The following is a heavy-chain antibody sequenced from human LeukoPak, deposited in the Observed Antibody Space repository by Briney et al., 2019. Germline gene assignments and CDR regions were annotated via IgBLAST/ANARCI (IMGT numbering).Heavy chain of an antibody. CDR3: AKNREGGSTCLDC. Sequence: PGGSLRLSCAASGFTFSSYAMSWVRQAPGKGLKWVSVISGSGGSTNYAGSVKGRFTISRDNSENTLYLQMNSLRAEDTAVYYCAKNREGGSTCLDCWGQGTLLTVSS. J-gene: IGHJ4*02. CDR2: ISGSGGST. D-gene: IGHD1-26*01. CDR1: GFTFSSYA. V-gene: IGHV3-23*01.